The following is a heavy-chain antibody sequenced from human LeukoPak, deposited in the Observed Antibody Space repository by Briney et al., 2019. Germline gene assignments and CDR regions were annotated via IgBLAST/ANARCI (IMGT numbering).Heavy chain of an antibody. Sequence: SEPLSLPCTVSGGPLSSSNSYCGWIRQPPGKGPEWFASIYYSGLTYDNPSLKSRVSISIDPSKNHFSLKVSSVTAADTAVYFCASGTFDDYGDYARGDYFDHWGQGTLVTVSS. J-gene: IGHJ4*02. CDR2: IYYSGLT. D-gene: IGHD4-17*01. CDR3: ASGTFDDYGDYARGDYFDH. V-gene: IGHV4-39*02. CDR1: GGPLSSSNSY.